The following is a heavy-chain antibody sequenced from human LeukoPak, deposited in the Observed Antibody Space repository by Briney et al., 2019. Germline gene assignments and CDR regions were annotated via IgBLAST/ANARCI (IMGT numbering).Heavy chain of an antibody. CDR1: GGSISSYY. J-gene: IGHJ5*02. Sequence: PSETLSLTCTVSGGSISSYYWSWIRQPPGKGLEWIGSIYYSGSTYYKPSLKSRVTISVDTSKNQFSLKLTSVTAADTAVYYCTRAPDSVGWFDPWGQGTPVTVSP. V-gene: IGHV4-59*05. CDR3: TRAPDSVGWFDP. CDR2: IYYSGST. D-gene: IGHD5/OR15-5a*01.